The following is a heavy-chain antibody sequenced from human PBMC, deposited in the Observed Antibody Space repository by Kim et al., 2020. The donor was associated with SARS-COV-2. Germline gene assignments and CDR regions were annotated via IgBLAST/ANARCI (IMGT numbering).Heavy chain of an antibody. D-gene: IGHD3-9*01. J-gene: IGHJ6*02. CDR3: ARHFWALTGYGEYYGMDV. CDR2: IDPSDSYT. Sequence: GESLKISCKGSGYSFTSYWISWVRQMPGKGLEWMGRIDPSDSYTNYSPSFQGHVTISADKSISTAYLQWSSLKASDTAMYYCARHFWALTGYGEYYGMDVWGQGTTVTVSS. CDR1: GYSFTSYW. V-gene: IGHV5-10-1*01.